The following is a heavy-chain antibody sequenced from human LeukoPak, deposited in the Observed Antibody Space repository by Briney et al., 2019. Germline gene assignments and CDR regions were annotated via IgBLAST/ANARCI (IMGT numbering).Heavy chain of an antibody. V-gene: IGHV3-33*01. CDR2: IWYDGSNE. CDR3: ARAESHDRTHYDY. Sequence: GGSLRLSCAASGFTFSNYGMHWVRRPPGKGLGWVAVIWYDGSNEFYADSEKGRFTISRDNSKNLLYLQMNSLRVEDTAVYYCARAESHDRTHYDYWGQGTLVTVSS. D-gene: IGHD3-22*01. CDR1: GFTFSNYG. J-gene: IGHJ4*02.